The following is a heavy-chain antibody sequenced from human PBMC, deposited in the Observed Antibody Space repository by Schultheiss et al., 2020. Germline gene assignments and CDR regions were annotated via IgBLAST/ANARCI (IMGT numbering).Heavy chain of an antibody. CDR3: ARSLDVGGNCSSNSCYGGDY. CDR1: GGSISRSSW. Sequence: SETLSLTCTVSGGSISRSSWWSWVRQAPGKGLEWIGELSHTGLTNYNPSLKSRVAISLDKYKNQFYLQLRSVTAADTAMYYCARSLDVGGNCSSNSCYGGDYWGKGTLVTVSS. CDR2: LSHTGLT. J-gene: IGHJ4*02. D-gene: IGHD2-2*01. V-gene: IGHV4-4*02.